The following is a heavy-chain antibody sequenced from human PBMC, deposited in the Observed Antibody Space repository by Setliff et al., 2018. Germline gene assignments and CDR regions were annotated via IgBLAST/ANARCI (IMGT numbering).Heavy chain of an antibody. J-gene: IGHJ6*03. CDR1: GDTMSSRRYY. Sequence: SSETLSLTCTVSGDTMSSRRYYWAWLRQPPGQGLAFIGYVFYNGAAKYDPSLKSRVTMSIDASKRQFSLKLTSVTAADTAVYYCARMSGFLYMDVWGKGTTVTVSS. CDR2: VFYNGAA. CDR3: ARMSGFLYMDV. V-gene: IGHV4-61*05. D-gene: IGHD3-3*01.